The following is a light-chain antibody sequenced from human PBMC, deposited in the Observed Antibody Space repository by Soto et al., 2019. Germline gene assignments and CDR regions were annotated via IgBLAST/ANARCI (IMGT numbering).Light chain of an antibody. CDR2: GAS. CDR3: QQYDKWPWT. CDR1: QTINNN. J-gene: IGKJ1*01. V-gene: IGKV3-15*01. Sequence: DIVMTQSPATLSMSPGERATLSCRASQTINNNLAWNQQKPGQAPRLLIYGASTRATGIPDRFSGSGSGTEFTLTISSLQSEDCAVYYCQQYDKWPWTFGKGTKVEIK.